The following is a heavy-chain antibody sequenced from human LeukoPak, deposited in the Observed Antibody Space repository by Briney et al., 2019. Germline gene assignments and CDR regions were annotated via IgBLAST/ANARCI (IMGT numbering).Heavy chain of an antibody. D-gene: IGHD1-1*01. CDR1: GDSISSGSYY. CDR2: IYASGST. V-gene: IGHV4-61*02. Sequence: PSQTLSLTCTVSGDSISSGSYYWSWIRQPAGKGLEWIGRIYASGSTNYNPSLKSRATISLDTSENQFSLKVNSVTAADTAVYYCARGIGTTNFDSWGQGTLVTVSS. CDR3: ARGIGTTNFDS. J-gene: IGHJ4*02.